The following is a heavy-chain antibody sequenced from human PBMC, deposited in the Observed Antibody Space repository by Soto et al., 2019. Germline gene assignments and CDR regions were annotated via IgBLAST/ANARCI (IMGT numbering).Heavy chain of an antibody. V-gene: IGHV4-59*01. J-gene: IGHJ4*02. CDR2: IYYSGST. CDR3: ARLKVCGGGSCYSGAYFDY. D-gene: IGHD2-15*01. Sequence: SETLSLTCTVSGGSISSYYWSWIRQPPGKGLEWIGYIYYSGSTNYNPSLKSRVTISVDTSKIQFSLKLSSVTAADTAVYYCARLKVCGGGSCYSGAYFDYWGQGTLVTVSS. CDR1: GGSISSYY.